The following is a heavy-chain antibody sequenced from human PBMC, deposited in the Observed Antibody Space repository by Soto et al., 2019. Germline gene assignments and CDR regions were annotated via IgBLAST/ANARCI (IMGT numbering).Heavy chain of an antibody. Sequence: SETLSLTCTVSGGSINSGGYYWSWIRQHPGKGLEWIGYIYYSGSTYYNPSLKSRVTISIDTSKNQFSLKLSSVTAADTAVYYCARAETIFGMITGFDYWGQGTLVAVSS. J-gene: IGHJ4*02. CDR2: IYYSGST. V-gene: IGHV4-31*03. D-gene: IGHD3-3*01. CDR3: ARAETIFGMITGFDY. CDR1: GGSINSGGYY.